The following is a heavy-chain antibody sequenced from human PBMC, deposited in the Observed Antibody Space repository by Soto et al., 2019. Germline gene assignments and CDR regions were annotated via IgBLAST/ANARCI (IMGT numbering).Heavy chain of an antibody. V-gene: IGHV3-23*01. CDR1: GFTFSSYA. CDR3: AKRTGWGFDY. CDR2: ISGRGGST. D-gene: IGHD1-26*01. J-gene: IGHJ4*02. Sequence: EVQLLESGGGLVQPGGSLRLSCAASGFTFSSYAMSWVRQPPGKGLEWVSAISGRGGSTYYADSVKGRFTISRDNSRNSLYLQMNSLRAEDAAVYFCAKRTGWGFDYWGQGTLVTVSS.